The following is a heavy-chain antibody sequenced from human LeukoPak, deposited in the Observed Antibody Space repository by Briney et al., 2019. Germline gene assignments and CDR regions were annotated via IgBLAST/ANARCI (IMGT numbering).Heavy chain of an antibody. CDR2: FSASGNT. J-gene: IGHJ3*01. CDR1: GASIDTFS. CDR3: AKWTGSGFDV. Sequence: SETLSLTCSVSGASIDTFSCNWFRQPPGKGLEWIGYFSASGNTKYSPSLKSRVIISRDTSKNQVSPRLTSVAAADTAVYYCAKWTGSGFDVWGQGTMVTVSS. V-gene: IGHV4-59*03. D-gene: IGHD1-1*01.